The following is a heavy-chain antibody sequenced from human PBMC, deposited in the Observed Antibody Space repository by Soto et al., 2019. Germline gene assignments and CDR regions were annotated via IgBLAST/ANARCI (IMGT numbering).Heavy chain of an antibody. CDR2: IDSSGEK. CDR1: GLSITDSEMG. CDR3: AQRHLAVAVRPWFDP. J-gene: IGHJ5*02. V-gene: IGHV2-26*01. Sequence: QVTLKESGPVLVKPTEPLTLRCTVSGLSITDSEMGVSWIRQPPGQPLEWLAHIDSSGEKSYRTFLKSRLAISKHTSKSQIVLTMTNIDPADPATYYCAQRHLAVAVRPWFDPWGQGKPVTVSS. D-gene: IGHD6-19*01.